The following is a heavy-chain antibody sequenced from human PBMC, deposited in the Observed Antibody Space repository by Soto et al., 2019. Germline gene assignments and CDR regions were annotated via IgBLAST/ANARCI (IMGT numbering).Heavy chain of an antibody. V-gene: IGHV4-34*01. D-gene: IGHD4-17*01. CDR1: GGSFSGYY. CDR2: INHSGST. Sequence: QVQLQQWGAGLLKPSETLSLTCAVYGGSFSGYYWSWIRQPPGKGLEWIGEINHSGSTNYNPSLKSRVTISVDTSKNQFSLKLSSVTAADTAVYYCARYLRGVTTVTTSWFDPWGQGTLVTFSS. J-gene: IGHJ5*02. CDR3: ARYLRGVTTVTTSWFDP.